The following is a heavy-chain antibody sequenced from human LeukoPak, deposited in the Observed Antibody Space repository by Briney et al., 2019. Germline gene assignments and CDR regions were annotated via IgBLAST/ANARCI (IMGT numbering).Heavy chain of an antibody. D-gene: IGHD3-10*01. CDR1: GFTFSNAW. Sequence: GGSLRLSCAASGFTFSNAWMSWVRQAPGKGLEWVGRIKSKTDGGTTDYAAPVKGRFTISRDDSKNTLYLQMNSLKTEDTAVYYCTASITMVRGVIINPYFFDYWGQGTLDTVSS. J-gene: IGHJ4*02. V-gene: IGHV3-15*01. CDR2: IKSKTDGGTT. CDR3: TASITMVRGVIINPYFFDY.